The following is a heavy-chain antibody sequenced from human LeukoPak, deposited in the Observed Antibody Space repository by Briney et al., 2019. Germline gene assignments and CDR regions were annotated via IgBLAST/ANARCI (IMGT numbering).Heavy chain of an antibody. CDR1: GFSFSTSG. CDR2: IQSDGGNE. CDR3: VRDGAHWDLDY. D-gene: IGHD7-27*01. V-gene: IGHV3-30*02. Sequence: GGSLRLSCAASGFSFSTSGMHWIRQAPGKGLEWVAFIQSDGGNEYYADSVKGRFTISRDNSKSTVHLQMNSLRAEDTAMYYCVRDGAHWDLDYWGQGTLVTVSS. J-gene: IGHJ4*02.